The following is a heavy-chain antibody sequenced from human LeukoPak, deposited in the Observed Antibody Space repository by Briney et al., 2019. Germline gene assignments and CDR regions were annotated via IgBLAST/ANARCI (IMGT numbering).Heavy chain of an antibody. CDR1: GYSISSGYY. Sequence: SETLSLTCAVSGYSISSGYYWGWIRQPPGKGLEWIGNLYHSGSTYYNPSHKSRVTKSVDTSKNQFSLKLSSVTAADTAVYYCARQGSSTSSYYYMDVWGKGTTVTVSS. CDR3: ARQGSSTSSYYYMDV. V-gene: IGHV4-38-2*01. CDR2: LYHSGST. J-gene: IGHJ6*03. D-gene: IGHD2-2*01.